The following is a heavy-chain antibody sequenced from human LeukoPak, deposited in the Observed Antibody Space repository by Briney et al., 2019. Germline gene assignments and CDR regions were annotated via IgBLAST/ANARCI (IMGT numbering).Heavy chain of an antibody. J-gene: IGHJ4*02. CDR1: GYAFTVYY. Sequence: ASVTLCFTAAGYAFTVYYMHLERQGQGQGKEWVGGINTNSGGTNYAQKFQGRATMTRDTSISTAYMELSRLRSDDTAVYYCARGGIVATIPSPLGPWGQGTLVTVSS. CDR2: INTNSGGT. CDR3: ARGGIVATIPSPLGP. V-gene: IGHV1-2*02. D-gene: IGHD5-12*01.